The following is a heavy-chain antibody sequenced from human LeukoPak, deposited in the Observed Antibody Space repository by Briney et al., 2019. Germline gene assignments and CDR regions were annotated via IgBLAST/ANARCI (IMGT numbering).Heavy chain of an antibody. CDR2: IWFDGSNK. J-gene: IGHJ4*02. D-gene: IGHD6-13*01. CDR3: AKDWQQLDY. CDR1: GFTFSSYG. V-gene: IGHV3-33*06. Sequence: GRSLRLSCAASGFTFSSYGMHWDRQAPGKGLEWVAVIWFDGSNKNYADSVKGRFTISRDNSKNTVYLQMNSLRAEDTAVYYCAKDWQQLDYWGQGTLVTVSS.